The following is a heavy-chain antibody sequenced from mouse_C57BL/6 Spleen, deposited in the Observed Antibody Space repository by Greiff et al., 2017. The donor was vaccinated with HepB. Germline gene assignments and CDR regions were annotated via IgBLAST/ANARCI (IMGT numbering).Heavy chain of an antibody. CDR3: ARFQTAQATWFAY. D-gene: IGHD3-2*02. CDR1: GYTFTGYW. CDR2: ILPGSGST. J-gene: IGHJ3*01. Sequence: QVQLKQSGAELMKPGASVKLSCKATGYTFTGYWIEWVKQRPGHGLEWIGEILPGSGSTNYNEKFKGKATFTSDTSSNTAYMQLSSRTTEDSAIYYCARFQTAQATWFAYWGQGTLVTVSA. V-gene: IGHV1-9*01.